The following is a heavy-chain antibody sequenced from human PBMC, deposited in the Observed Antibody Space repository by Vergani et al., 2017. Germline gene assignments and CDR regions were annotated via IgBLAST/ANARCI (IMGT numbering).Heavy chain of an antibody. CDR1: GYTFTSYA. Sequence: QVQLVQSGAEVKKPGASVKVSCKASGYTFTSYAMHWVRQAPGQRLEWMGWINAGNGNTKYSQKFQGRVTITRDTSASTAYMELSSLRSEDTAVYYCARDKGIAVAGELGYWGQGTLVTVSS. CDR3: ARDKGIAVAGELGY. V-gene: IGHV1-3*01. J-gene: IGHJ4*02. D-gene: IGHD6-19*01. CDR2: INAGNGNT.